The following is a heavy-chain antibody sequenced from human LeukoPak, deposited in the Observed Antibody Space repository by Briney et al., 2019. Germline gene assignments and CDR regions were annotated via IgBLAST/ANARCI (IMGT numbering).Heavy chain of an antibody. J-gene: IGHJ4*02. CDR1: GFTFSDDS. Sequence: GGSLRLSCAASGFTFSDDSMNWVRQAPGKGLEWVSYISSNSYTIYYADSVKGRFTVSRDNAKKSLYLQMNSLRAEDTAVYYCARAPKYDSSGYPPYYFDYWGQGALVTVSS. D-gene: IGHD3-22*01. CDR3: ARAPKYDSSGYPPYYFDY. V-gene: IGHV3-48*01. CDR2: ISSNSYTI.